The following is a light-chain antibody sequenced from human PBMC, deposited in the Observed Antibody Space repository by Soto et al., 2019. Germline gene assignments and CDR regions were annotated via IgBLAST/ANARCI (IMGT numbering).Light chain of an antibody. CDR3: SSYTRSSTSYV. CDR1: SSDVGGYNY. CDR2: DVS. J-gene: IGLJ1*01. V-gene: IGLV2-11*01. Sequence: QSALTQPRSVSGSPGQSVTISCTGTSSDVGGYNYVSWYQQHPGNAPKLMIYDVSKRPSGVPDRFSGSKSGNTASLTISGLQAEDEADYYCSSYTRSSTSYVFGTGTKLTVL.